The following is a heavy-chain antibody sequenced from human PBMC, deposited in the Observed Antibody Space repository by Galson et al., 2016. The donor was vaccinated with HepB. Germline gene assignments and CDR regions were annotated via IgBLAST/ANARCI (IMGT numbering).Heavy chain of an antibody. CDR1: RGSISSSGYY. CDR3: ARDPRVTGARGAFDI. V-gene: IGHV4-31*03. Sequence: TLSLTCTVSRGSISSSGYYWNWVRQHPGKGLEWIGYIYYTGSTYYNPSLKSRVTMSVDTSKNQFSLNLSSVTAADTAVYYCARDPRVTGARGAFDIWGQGRMVTVST. J-gene: IGHJ3*02. D-gene: IGHD2-21*02. CDR2: IYYTGST.